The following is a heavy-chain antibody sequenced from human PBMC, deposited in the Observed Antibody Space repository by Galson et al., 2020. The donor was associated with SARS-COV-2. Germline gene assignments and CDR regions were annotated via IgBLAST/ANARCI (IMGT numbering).Heavy chain of an antibody. CDR1: GGSFSGYY. CDR3: ARGSIRFLE. CDR2: INHSGST. J-gene: IGHJ4*02. Sequence: SETLSLTCAVSGGSFSGYYWSWIRQPPGKGLEWIGEINHSGSTNYNPSLKSRVTISVDTSKNQFSLKLSSVTAADTAVYYCARGSIRFLEWSQGTLVTVSS. D-gene: IGHD3-3*01. V-gene: IGHV4-34*01.